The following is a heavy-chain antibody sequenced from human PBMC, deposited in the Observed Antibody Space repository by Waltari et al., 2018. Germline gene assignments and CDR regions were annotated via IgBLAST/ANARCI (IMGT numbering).Heavy chain of an antibody. CDR2: IYYSGST. CDR1: SVSMSLRSYY. J-gene: IGHJ4*02. Sequence: QLQLQESGPGLVKPSETLSLTCTVSSVSMSLRSYYSGRIRPPPRKGLEWIGSIYYSGSTYDNTSLKSRVTISVDTSKNQFSLKLSSVTAADTAVYYCARIYYDYVWGSYRYPDYWGQGTLVTVSS. D-gene: IGHD3-16*02. CDR3: ARIYYDYVWGSYRYPDY. V-gene: IGHV4-39*01.